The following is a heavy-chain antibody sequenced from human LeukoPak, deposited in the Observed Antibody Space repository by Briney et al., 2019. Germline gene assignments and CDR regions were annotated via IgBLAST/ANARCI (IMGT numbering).Heavy chain of an antibody. D-gene: IGHD3-3*01. V-gene: IGHV3-23*01. CDR2: ISGGGGST. CDR1: GFTFSSYA. J-gene: IGHJ4*02. Sequence: GGSLRLSCAASGFTFSSYAMSWVRQAPGKGLEWVSAISGGGGSTYYADSVKGRFTISRDNSKNTLYLQMNSLRAEDTAVCYCAKEGDFWSGYGVIDYWGQGTLVTVSS. CDR3: AKEGDFWSGYGVIDY.